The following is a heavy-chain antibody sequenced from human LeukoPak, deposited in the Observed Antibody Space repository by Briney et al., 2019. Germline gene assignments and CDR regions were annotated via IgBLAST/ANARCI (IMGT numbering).Heavy chain of an antibody. CDR1: GFTFSSYA. CDR2: ISHDGSNK. V-gene: IGHV3-30*04. Sequence: GGSLRLSCAASGFTFSSYAMHWVRQAPGKGLEWVAVISHDGSNKYSADSVKGRFNISRDNSKNTLYLQMNSLRAEDTAVYYCAREGVLLWFGELLLAPYFDYWGQGTLVTVSS. D-gene: IGHD3-10*01. J-gene: IGHJ4*02. CDR3: AREGVLLWFGELLLAPYFDY.